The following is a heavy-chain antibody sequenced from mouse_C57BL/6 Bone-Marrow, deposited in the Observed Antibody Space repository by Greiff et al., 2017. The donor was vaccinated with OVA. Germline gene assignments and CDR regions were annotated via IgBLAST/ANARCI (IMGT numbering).Heavy chain of an antibody. V-gene: IGHV1-82*01. CDR1: GYAFSSSW. CDR3: ALHYFDY. CDR2: IYPGDGDT. Sequence: QVQLQQSGPELVKPGASVKISCKASGYAFSSSWMNWVKQRPGKGLEWIGRIYPGDGDTNYNGKFKGKATLTADKSSSTAYMQLSSLTSEDSAVYFCALHYFDYWGQGTTLTVSS. J-gene: IGHJ2*01.